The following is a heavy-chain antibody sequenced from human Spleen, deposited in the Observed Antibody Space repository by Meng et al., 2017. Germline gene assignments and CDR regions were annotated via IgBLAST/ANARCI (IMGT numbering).Heavy chain of an antibody. J-gene: IGHJ1*01. Sequence: QVQLVQSGAEVKEPGASVKVSCKASGYTFTAYYMHWVRQAPGQGLEWMGRINPDGGSTIYAQNFQGRVTMTRDTSTNTVYMELSSLRFDDTAVYYCARAVAGFEYFQHWGQGTLVTVSS. D-gene: IGHD6-19*01. CDR2: INPDGGST. V-gene: IGHV1-46*01. CDR1: GYTFTAYY. CDR3: ARAVAGFEYFQH.